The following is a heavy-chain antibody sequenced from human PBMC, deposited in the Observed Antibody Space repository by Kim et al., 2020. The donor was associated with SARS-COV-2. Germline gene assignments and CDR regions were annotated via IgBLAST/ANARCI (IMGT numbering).Heavy chain of an antibody. CDR3: ARDARGYSYGPLDY. Sequence: DSVKGRFTISSDNAKNSLYLQMNSLRDEDTAVYYCARDARGYSYGPLDYWGQGTLVTVSS. V-gene: IGHV3-48*02. J-gene: IGHJ4*02. D-gene: IGHD5-18*01.